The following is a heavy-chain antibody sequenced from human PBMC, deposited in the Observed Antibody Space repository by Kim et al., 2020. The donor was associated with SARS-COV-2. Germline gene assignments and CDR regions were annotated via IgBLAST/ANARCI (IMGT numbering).Heavy chain of an antibody. Sequence: SVKVSCKASGFTFTSYAMKWVRQAPGQRLEWMGWMNAGSGNTNYAQKFQERVTMTRDTSTSTAYMELSSLRSEDTAVYYCAGGRSEHIGGVIVEYYYYYMDVWGKGTTVTVSS. J-gene: IGHJ6*03. D-gene: IGHD2-21*01. CDR3: AGGRSEHIGGVIVEYYYYYMDV. CDR2: MNAGSGNT. CDR1: GFTFTSYA. V-gene: IGHV1-58*02.